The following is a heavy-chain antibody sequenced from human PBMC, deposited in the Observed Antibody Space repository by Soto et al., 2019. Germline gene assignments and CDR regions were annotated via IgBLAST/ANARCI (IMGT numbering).Heavy chain of an antibody. Sequence: QLQLQESGPGLVKPSETLSLTCTVSGGSISSSSYYWGWIRQPPGKGLEWIGSIYYSGSTYYNPSLKSRVTIAVETSKNRVSRKLISVTAADTAVYYCARLDYSSGPRIDVWGQGTTVTVSS. CDR2: IYYSGST. CDR3: ARLDYSSGPRIDV. CDR1: GGSISSSSYY. V-gene: IGHV4-39*01. D-gene: IGHD3-22*01. J-gene: IGHJ6*02.